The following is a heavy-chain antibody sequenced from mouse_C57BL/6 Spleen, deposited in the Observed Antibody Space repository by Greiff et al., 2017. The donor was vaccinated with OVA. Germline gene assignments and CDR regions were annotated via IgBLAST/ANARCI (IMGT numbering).Heavy chain of an antibody. Sequence: LQLQQPGAELVKPGASAKLSCTASGFNTKAYYMHWVKQRTEQGLEWIGRIDPEDGETTYAPKCQGKATITADTSSNTAYLRLRSLTSEDTAVYYCASRGNYGGYFDVWGTGTTVTVSS. D-gene: IGHD2-1*01. V-gene: IGHV14-2*01. CDR1: GFNTKAYY. CDR2: IDPEDGET. CDR3: ASRGNYGGYFDV. J-gene: IGHJ1*03.